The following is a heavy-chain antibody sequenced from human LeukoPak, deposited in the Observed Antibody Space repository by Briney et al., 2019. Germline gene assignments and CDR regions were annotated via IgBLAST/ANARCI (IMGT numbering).Heavy chain of an antibody. CDR2: ISSSGSTI. J-gene: IGHJ6*02. CDR1: GFTFSDYY. CDR3: ARSIGGYLSYYYYGMDV. V-gene: IGHV3-11*01. Sequence: GGSLRLSCAASGFTFSDYYMSWIRQAPGKGLEWVSYISSSGSTIYHADSVKGRFTISRDNAKNSLYLQMNSLRAEDTAVYYCARSIGGYLSYYYYGMDVWGQGTTVTVSS. D-gene: IGHD3-22*01.